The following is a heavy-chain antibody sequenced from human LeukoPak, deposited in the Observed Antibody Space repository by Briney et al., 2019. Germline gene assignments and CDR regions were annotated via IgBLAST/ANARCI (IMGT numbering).Heavy chain of an antibody. CDR3: AKWGDYDILTGYYVPDF. CDR2: ITGSGDTT. V-gene: IGHV3-23*01. Sequence: GASLRLPCVASGFIFRNYAMSWVRQAPGKGLEWFSAITGSGDTTYYADSVKGRFTISRDNSKNTLYVEMNTLRAEDTAVYCCAKWGDYDILTGYYVPDFWGQGTLVTVSS. CDR1: GFIFRNYA. D-gene: IGHD3-9*01. J-gene: IGHJ4*02.